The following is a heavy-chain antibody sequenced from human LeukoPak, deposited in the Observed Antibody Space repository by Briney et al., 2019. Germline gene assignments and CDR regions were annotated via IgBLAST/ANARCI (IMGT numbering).Heavy chain of an antibody. CDR3: ASESPEGVGDY. V-gene: IGHV3-48*03. J-gene: IGHJ4*02. CDR2: ISSSDSTI. D-gene: IGHD1-26*01. Sequence: TGGSLRLSCAASGFTFSSYEMNWVRQAPGKGLEWVSYISSSDSTIYYADSVKGRFTISRDNAKNSLYLQMNSLRAEDTAVYYCASESPEGVGDYWGQGTLVTVSS. CDR1: GFTFSSYE.